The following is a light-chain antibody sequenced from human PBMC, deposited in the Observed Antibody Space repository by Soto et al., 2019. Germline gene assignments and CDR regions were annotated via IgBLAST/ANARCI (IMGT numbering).Light chain of an antibody. CDR3: TSWTTSTTMK. J-gene: IGLJ2*01. CDR1: SSDVGAYNY. V-gene: IGLV2-14*01. Sequence: QSALTQPASVSGSPGHSITISCTGTSSDVGAYNYVSWYQQHPGKAPKLMIYDVNIRPSGVSNRFSGSKSGNTASLTISGLQAEDEDDYYCTSWTTSTTMKFGGGTKLTVL. CDR2: DVN.